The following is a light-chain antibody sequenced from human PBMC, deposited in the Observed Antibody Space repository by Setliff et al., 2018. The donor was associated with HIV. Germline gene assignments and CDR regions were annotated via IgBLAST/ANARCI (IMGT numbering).Light chain of an antibody. Sequence: QSALAQPASVSGSPGQSITISCTGTSSDVGGSGYVAWYQQYPGKAPKLLISEVSHRPSGVSNRFSGSKSGNTASLTISGLQAEDEADYYCSSYRSTWEVLGGGTKGTVL. CDR3: SSYRSTWEV. J-gene: IGLJ3*02. CDR2: EVS. V-gene: IGLV2-14*03. CDR1: SSDVGGSGY.